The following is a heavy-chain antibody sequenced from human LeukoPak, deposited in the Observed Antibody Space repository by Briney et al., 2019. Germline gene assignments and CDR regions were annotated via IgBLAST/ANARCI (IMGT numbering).Heavy chain of an antibody. J-gene: IGHJ5*02. CDR1: GFTFSSYS. V-gene: IGHV3-21*01. Sequence: GGSLRLSCAASGFTFSSYSMNWVRQAPGKGLEWVSSISSSSSCIYYADSVKGRFTISRDNAKNSLYLQMNSLRAEDTAVYYCARDPVDTAMAYNWFDPWGQGTLVTVSS. D-gene: IGHD5-18*01. CDR3: ARDPVDTAMAYNWFDP. CDR2: ISSSSSCI.